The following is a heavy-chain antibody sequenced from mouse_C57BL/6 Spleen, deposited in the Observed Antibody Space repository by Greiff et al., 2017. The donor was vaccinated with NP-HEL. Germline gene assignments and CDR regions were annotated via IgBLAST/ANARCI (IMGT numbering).Heavy chain of an antibody. D-gene: IGHD1-1*01. J-gene: IGHJ1*03. V-gene: IGHV1-50*01. CDR2: IDPSDSYT. Sequence: QVQLQQPGAELVKPGASVKLSCKASGYTFTSYWMQWVKQRPGQGLEWIGEIDPSDSYTNYNQKFKGKATLTVDTSSSTAYMQLSSLTSEDSAVYYCARTHYYGSSNWYFDVWGTGTTVTVSS. CDR3: ARTHYYGSSNWYFDV. CDR1: GYTFTSYW.